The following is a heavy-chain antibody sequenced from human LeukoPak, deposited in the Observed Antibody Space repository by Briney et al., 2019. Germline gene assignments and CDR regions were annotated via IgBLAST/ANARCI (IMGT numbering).Heavy chain of an antibody. CDR3: ARDDGIAAAGMGFDY. CDR1: GFTFSSYS. J-gene: IGHJ4*02. Sequence: GGSLRLSCAASGFTFSSYSMNWVRQAPGKGLEWVSYISSSSSTIYYADSVKGRFTISRDNAKNSLYLQMNSLRAEDTAVYYCARDDGIAAAGMGFDYWGQGTLVTVSS. CDR2: ISSSSSTI. V-gene: IGHV3-48*01. D-gene: IGHD6-13*01.